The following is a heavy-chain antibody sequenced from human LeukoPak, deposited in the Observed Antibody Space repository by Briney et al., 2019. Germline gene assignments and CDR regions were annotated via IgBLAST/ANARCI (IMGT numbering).Heavy chain of an antibody. D-gene: IGHD2-15*01. CDR3: AKDRGYCSGGSCYRPYYYMDV. Sequence: GGSLRLSCAASGFTFSSYGMHWVRQAPGKGLEWVAFIRYDGSNKYYADSVEGRFTISRDNSKNTLYLQMNSLRAEDTAVYYCAKDRGYCSGGSCYRPYYYMDVWGKGTTVTVSS. CDR2: IRYDGSNK. V-gene: IGHV3-30*02. CDR1: GFTFSSYG. J-gene: IGHJ6*03.